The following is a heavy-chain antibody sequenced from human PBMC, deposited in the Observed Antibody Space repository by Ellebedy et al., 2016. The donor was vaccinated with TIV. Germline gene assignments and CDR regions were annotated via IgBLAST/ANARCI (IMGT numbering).Heavy chain of an antibody. CDR2: ISGSGGST. CDR3: AKDTNGANSPVDY. D-gene: IGHD1-1*01. CDR1: GFTFSSYA. V-gene: IGHV3-23*01. J-gene: IGHJ4*02. Sequence: GGSLRLXCAAPGFTFSSYAMSWVRQAPDKGLDWVSAISGSGGSTYYADSVKGRFTISRDNSKNTLYLQMNSLRAEDTAVYYCAKDTNGANSPVDYWGQGTLVTVSS.